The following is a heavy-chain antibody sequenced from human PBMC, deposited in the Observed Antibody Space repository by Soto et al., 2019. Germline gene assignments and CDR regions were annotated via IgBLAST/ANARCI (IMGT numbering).Heavy chain of an antibody. CDR3: ARDLNYGLFDY. Sequence: EVQLVESGGGLVQPGGSLRLSCAASGFTFGAYSRNWVRQAPGKGLEGVSYISSSSSTIYYADSVKGRFTISRDNAKNSLYLQMNSLRAEDTAVYYCARDLNYGLFDYWGQGTLVTVSS. J-gene: IGHJ4*02. CDR1: GFTFGAYS. D-gene: IGHD4-17*01. V-gene: IGHV3-48*01. CDR2: ISSSSSTI.